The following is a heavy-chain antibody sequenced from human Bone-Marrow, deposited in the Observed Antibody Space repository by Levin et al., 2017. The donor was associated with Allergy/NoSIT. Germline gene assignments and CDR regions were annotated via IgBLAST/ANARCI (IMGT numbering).Heavy chain of an antibody. CDR2: IYYPGNT. CDR3: ARESVYYGSGSWIDC. CDR1: GESVSSSGFY. Sequence: PSETLSLTCTVSGESVSSSGFYWTWVRQYPGKGLEWIGHIYYPGNTSYNPSLKSRVSISEDRSKNQFSLKLDSVTAADTAVYYCARESVYYGSGSWIDCWGQGTLVTVSS. D-gene: IGHD3-10*01. V-gene: IGHV4-31*02. J-gene: IGHJ4*02.